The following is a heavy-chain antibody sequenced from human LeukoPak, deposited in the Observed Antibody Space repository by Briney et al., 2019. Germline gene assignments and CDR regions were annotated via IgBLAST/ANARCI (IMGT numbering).Heavy chain of an antibody. CDR3: ARVYDFWSGHFDY. D-gene: IGHD3-3*01. V-gene: IGHV4-34*01. CDR2: INHSGST. J-gene: IGHJ4*02. Sequence: SETLSLTCAVYGGSFSGYYWSWIRQPPGKGLEWIGEINHSGSTNYNPSLKSRVTISVDTSKNQFSLKLSSVTAADTAVYYRARVYDFWSGHFDYWGQGTLVTVSS. CDR1: GGSFSGYY.